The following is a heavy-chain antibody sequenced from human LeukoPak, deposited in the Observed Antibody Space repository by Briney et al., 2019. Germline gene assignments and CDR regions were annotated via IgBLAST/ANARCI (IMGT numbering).Heavy chain of an antibody. CDR3: VRDPGNFSNLPCYFDH. Sequence: SETLSLTCTVSGGSIHSYHWSWVRQPAGKGLEWIGRIFSSGGPNYNPSLASRLSISVDTSKNQFSLQLRSVTAADTAVYYCVRDPGNFSNLPCYFDHWGKGILVAVSS. CDR1: GGSIHSYH. CDR2: IFSSGGP. V-gene: IGHV4-4*07. D-gene: IGHD4-11*01. J-gene: IGHJ4*02.